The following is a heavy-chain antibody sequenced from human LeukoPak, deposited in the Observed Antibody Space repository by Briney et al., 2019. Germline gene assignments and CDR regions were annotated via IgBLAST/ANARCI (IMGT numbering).Heavy chain of an antibody. Sequence: GGSLRLSWAASGFTFSSYGMHWVRQAPGKGLEWVAVIWYDGSNKYYADSVKGRFTISRDNSKNTLYLQMNSLRAEDTAVYYCARDVRYCSGGSCHNYYYYGMDVWGQGTTVTVSS. D-gene: IGHD2-15*01. CDR2: IWYDGSNK. CDR1: GFTFSSYG. CDR3: ARDVRYCSGGSCHNYYYYGMDV. J-gene: IGHJ6*02. V-gene: IGHV3-33*01.